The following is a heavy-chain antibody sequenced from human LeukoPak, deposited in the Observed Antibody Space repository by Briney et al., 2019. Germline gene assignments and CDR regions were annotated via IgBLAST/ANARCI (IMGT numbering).Heavy chain of an antibody. J-gene: IGHJ4*02. D-gene: IGHD3-10*01. CDR2: INPNSGGS. CDR1: GYAFIDYY. CDR3: ARDSGYYGSGSYYRD. V-gene: IGHV1-2*02. Sequence: ASVKVSCKASGYAFIDYYIHWVRQAPGQGLEWMGWINPNSGGSNFAQQFQGGVTVTRDTSISTASMELNRLRSDDTAVYYCARDSGYYGSGSYYRDWGQGTLVTVSS.